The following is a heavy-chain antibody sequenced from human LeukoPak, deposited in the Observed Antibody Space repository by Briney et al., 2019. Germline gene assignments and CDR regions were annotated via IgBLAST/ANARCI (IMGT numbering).Heavy chain of an antibody. J-gene: IGHJ4*02. CDR2: IYYSGST. Sequence: AETLSLTCTVSVGSISSYYWSWIRQPPGKGLEWIGYIYYSGSTNSNPSLKSRVTISIDTSKNQFSLKLSSVTAADTAMYYCASHYGSGFDYWGQGTLVTVSS. D-gene: IGHD3-10*01. V-gene: IGHV4-59*01. CDR3: ASHYGSGFDY. CDR1: VGSISSYY.